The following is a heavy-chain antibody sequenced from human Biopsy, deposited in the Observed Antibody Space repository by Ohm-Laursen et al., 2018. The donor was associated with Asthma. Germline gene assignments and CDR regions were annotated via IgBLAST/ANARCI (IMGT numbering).Heavy chain of an antibody. CDR3: ANTNRRSLTNRMAVSYFDN. Sequence: GSLRLSCTASGFIFSSSAMSWVRQAPGKGLERVSAITGSGGTTYYADSVRGRFTISRDNSQSTLFLQINSLSAEDTAVYYCANTNRRSLTNRMAVSYFDNWGQGTLVTVSS. CDR2: ITGSGGTT. J-gene: IGHJ4*02. V-gene: IGHV3-23*01. CDR1: GFIFSSSA. D-gene: IGHD2-8*01.